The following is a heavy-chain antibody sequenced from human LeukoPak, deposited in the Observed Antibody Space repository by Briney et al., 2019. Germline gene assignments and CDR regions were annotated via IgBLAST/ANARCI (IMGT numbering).Heavy chain of an antibody. CDR1: GFTFSGYW. CDR3: ARDGTYFDSLAGYSPHYFDY. J-gene: IGHJ4*02. CDR2: TNSDGSST. D-gene: IGHD3-9*01. V-gene: IGHV3-74*01. Sequence: QLGGSLRLSCAASGFTFSGYWMHWVRQAPGKGLVWVSHTNSDGSSTTYADFVKGRFIISRDNAKNTLYLQMNSLRAEDTAVYYCARDGTYFDSLAGYSPHYFDYWGPGTLVTVSS.